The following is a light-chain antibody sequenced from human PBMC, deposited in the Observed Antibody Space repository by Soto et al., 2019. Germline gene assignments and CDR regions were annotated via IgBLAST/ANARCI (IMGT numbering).Light chain of an antibody. CDR1: SSDVGDYNY. CDR3: SSFTTSSSVV. Sequence: QSALTQPASVSGSPGQSITISCTETSSDVGDYNYVSCYQQHPGKAPKLMLFDVSNRPSGVSHRFSGSKSGNTASLTISGLQDEDEADYYCSSFTTSSSVVFGGGTKVTVL. J-gene: IGLJ2*01. CDR2: DVS. V-gene: IGLV2-14*01.